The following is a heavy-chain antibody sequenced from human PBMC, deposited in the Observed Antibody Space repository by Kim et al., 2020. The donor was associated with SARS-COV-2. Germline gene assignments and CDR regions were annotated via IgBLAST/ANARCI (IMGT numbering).Heavy chain of an antibody. Sequence: GGSLRLSCTASGFTFGDYAMSWVRQAPGKGLEWVGFIRSKAYGGTTEYAASVKGRFTISRDDSKSIAYLQMNSLKTEDTAVYYCTRGDTPTGGAFDIWGQGTMVTVSS. CDR3: TRGDTPTGGAFDI. J-gene: IGHJ3*02. D-gene: IGHD5-18*01. CDR1: GFTFGDYA. CDR2: IRSKAYGGTT. V-gene: IGHV3-49*04.